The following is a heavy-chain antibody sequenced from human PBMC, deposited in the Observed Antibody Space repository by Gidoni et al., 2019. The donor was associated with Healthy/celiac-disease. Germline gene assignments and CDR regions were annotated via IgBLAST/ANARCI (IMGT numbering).Heavy chain of an antibody. J-gene: IGHJ4*02. D-gene: IGHD5-12*01. CDR3: AKVPYVATSAYYFDY. V-gene: IGHV3-30*18. CDR2: ISYDGSNK. Sequence: QVQLVESGGGVVQPGRSLRLSCAAAGFPFSSYGMHWVRQAPGKGREWVAVISYDGSNKYYADSVKGRFTISRDNSKNTLYLQMNSLRAEDTAVYYCAKVPYVATSAYYFDYWGQGTLVTVSS. CDR1: GFPFSSYG.